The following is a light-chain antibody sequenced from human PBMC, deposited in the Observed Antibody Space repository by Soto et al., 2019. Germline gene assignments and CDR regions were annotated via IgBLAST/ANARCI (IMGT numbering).Light chain of an antibody. Sequence: QSVLTQPPSVSGAPGQRVTISCTGSSSNIGAGYDVHWYQQLPGTAPKLLIYGNSNRPSGVPDRFSGSKSGTSASLAITGLDAEDEDDYYCQSDDSISGGWVFGGGTKLTVL. CDR2: GNS. CDR3: QSDDSISGGWV. CDR1: SSNIGAGYD. J-gene: IGLJ3*02. V-gene: IGLV1-40*01.